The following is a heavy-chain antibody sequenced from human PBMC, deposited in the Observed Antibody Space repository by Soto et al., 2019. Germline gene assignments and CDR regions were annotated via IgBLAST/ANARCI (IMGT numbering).Heavy chain of an antibody. CDR2: IYHSGST. CDR1: SGSISSSNL. Sequence: SETLSLTCAVSSGSISSSNLWSWVRQPPGKGLEWIGEIYHSGSTNYNPSLKSRVTISVDKSKNQFSLKLSSVTAADTAVYYCAVKRGYYYYYMDVWGKGTKVTVS. V-gene: IGHV4-4*02. D-gene: IGHD3-10*01. CDR3: AVKRGYYYYYMDV. J-gene: IGHJ6*03.